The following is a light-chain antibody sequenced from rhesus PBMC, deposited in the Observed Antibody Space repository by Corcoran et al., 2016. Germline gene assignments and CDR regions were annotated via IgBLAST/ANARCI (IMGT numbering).Light chain of an antibody. CDR3: LQSKNSPYS. J-gene: IGKJ2*01. CDR1: ETVSFFGINL. CDR2: QTS. V-gene: IGKV7-13*02. Sequence: DIVLTQSPASLAVSPGQRATITCRASETVSFFGINLIHWYQQKPGKPPKLLIYQTSNKDPGVPARFSVSGSGTDFTLTINPVEADDAADYYCLQSKNSPYSFGQGTKVEIK.